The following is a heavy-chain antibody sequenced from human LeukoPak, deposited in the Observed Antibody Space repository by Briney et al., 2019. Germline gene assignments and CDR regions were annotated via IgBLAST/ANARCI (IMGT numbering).Heavy chain of an antibody. Sequence: GGSLRLSCAASGFTFSSYSMNWVRQAPGKGLEWVSSISSTSSYIYYADSVKGRFTISGDNAKNSLYLQMNSLRAEDTAVYYCARDPLTRAFDIWGQGTMVTVSS. CDR3: ARDPLTRAFDI. V-gene: IGHV3-21*01. CDR1: GFTFSSYS. J-gene: IGHJ3*02. CDR2: ISSTSSYI.